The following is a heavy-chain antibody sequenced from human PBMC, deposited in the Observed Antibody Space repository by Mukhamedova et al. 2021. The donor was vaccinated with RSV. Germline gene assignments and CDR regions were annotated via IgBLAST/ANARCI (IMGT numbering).Heavy chain of an antibody. J-gene: IGHJ4*02. D-gene: IGHD3-10*01. CDR2: IKLDGNEK. CDR3: ASGGIIKGRFEY. V-gene: IGHV3-7*03. Sequence: GLERVANIKLDGNEKYYVDTVKGRFTISRDNAKNSLYLQMNSLRAEDTAFYYCASGGIIKGRFEYWGQGTLVTVSS.